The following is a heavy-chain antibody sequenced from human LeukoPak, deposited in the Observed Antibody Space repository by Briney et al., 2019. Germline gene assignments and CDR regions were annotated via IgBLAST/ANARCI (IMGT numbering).Heavy chain of an antibody. CDR2: IYSGGST. Sequence: GGCLRLACAASGFTVSSNCISWVRQAPGKGMEWVSVIYSGGSTYYADSVKGRFTISRDNSNNTLYLQMNSLRAEDTAVYYCARDLIYDSSGHYSGFYYYDIDLWGQGTTVTVSS. J-gene: IGHJ6*02. D-gene: IGHD3-22*01. V-gene: IGHV3-53*01. CDR1: GFTVSSNC. CDR3: ARDLIYDSSGHYSGFYYYDIDL.